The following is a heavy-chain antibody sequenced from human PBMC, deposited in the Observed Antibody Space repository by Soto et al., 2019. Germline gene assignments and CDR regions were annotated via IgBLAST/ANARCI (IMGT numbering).Heavy chain of an antibody. D-gene: IGHD6-13*01. CDR2: VYYSGST. CDR1: GGSMNTYY. CDR3: AGSTSWFDP. Sequence: SETLSLTCTVSGGSMNTYYWSWLRQPPGKGLEWIGYVYYSGSTYYNPSLKSRVTISVDTSKNQFSLKLSSVTAADTAVYYCAGSTSWFDPWGQGTLVTVS. V-gene: IGHV4-59*04. J-gene: IGHJ5*02.